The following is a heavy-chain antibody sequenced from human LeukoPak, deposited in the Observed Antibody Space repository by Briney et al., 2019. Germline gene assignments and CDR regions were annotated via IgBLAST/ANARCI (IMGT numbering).Heavy chain of an antibody. Sequence: GGSLRLSCAASGFTFSSHSINWVRQASGKGLEWVSSISGDSSYIYYADSVRGRFTISRDNAKNSMYLQMTSLRAEDTAMYYCARGPGIAVAPLQHWGQGTLVTVSS. D-gene: IGHD6-19*01. CDR2: ISGDSSYI. V-gene: IGHV3-21*01. J-gene: IGHJ1*01. CDR1: GFTFSSHS. CDR3: ARGPGIAVAPLQH.